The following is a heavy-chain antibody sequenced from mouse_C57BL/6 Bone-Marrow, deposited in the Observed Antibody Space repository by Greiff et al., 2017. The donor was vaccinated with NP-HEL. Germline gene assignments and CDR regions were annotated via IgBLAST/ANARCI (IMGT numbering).Heavy chain of an antibody. CDR3: AVYDGYSAWFAY. D-gene: IGHD2-3*01. CDR2: IDPSDSYT. Sequence: QVQLQQSGAELVMPGASVKLSCKASGYTFTSYWMHWVKQRPGQGLEWIGEIDPSDSYTNYNQKFKGKSTLTVDKSSSTAYMQLSSLTSEDSAVYYCAVYDGYSAWFAYWGQGTLVTVSA. J-gene: IGHJ3*01. V-gene: IGHV1-69*01. CDR1: GYTFTSYW.